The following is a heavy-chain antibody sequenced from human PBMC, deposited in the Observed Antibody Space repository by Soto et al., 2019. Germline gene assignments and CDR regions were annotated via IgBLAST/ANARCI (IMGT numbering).Heavy chain of an antibody. V-gene: IGHV3-30*18. CDR2: ISYDGSNE. CDR1: GFTFSSYG. CDR3: AKTRESSGWSYFDY. J-gene: IGHJ4*02. Sequence: GGSMRLSCAASGFTFSSYGMHWVRQAPGKGLEWVALISYDGSNEYYADSVKGRFTFSRDNTKNTLYLQMNSLRPEDTAVYYCAKTRESSGWSYFDYWGQGTLVTVSS. D-gene: IGHD6-19*01.